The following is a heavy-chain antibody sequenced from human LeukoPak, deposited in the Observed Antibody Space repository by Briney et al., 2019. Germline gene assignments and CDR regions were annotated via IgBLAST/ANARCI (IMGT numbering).Heavy chain of an antibody. CDR2: INHSGST. J-gene: IGHJ5*02. V-gene: IGHV4-34*01. CDR3: ARRRVVPAAISSGWFDP. Sequence: SETLSLTCAVYGGSFSGYYWSWIRQPPGKGLEWIGEINHSGSTNYNPSFKSRVTISVDTSKNQFSLKLSSVTAADTAVYYCARRRVVPAAISSGWFDPWGQGTLVTVSS. D-gene: IGHD2-2*01. CDR1: GGSFSGYY.